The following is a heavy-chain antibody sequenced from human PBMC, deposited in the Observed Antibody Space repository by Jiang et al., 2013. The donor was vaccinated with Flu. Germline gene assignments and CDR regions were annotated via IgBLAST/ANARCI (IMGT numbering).Heavy chain of an antibody. Sequence: GPGLVKPSETLSLTCTVSGGSISSYYWSWIRQPPGKGLEWIGYIYYSGSTNYNPSLKSRVTISVDTSKNQFSLKLSSVTAADTAVYYCARGYSCYFDYWGQGTLVTVSS. CDR2: IYYSGST. D-gene: IGHD2-8*02. CDR1: GGSISSYY. V-gene: IGHV4-59*01. CDR3: ARGYSCYFDY. J-gene: IGHJ4*02.